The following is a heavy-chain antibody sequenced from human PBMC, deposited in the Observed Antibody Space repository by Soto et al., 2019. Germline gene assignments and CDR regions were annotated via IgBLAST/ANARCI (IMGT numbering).Heavy chain of an antibody. CDR2: ISAGGGST. CDR3: AKKRHFSGSSGYYLDY. D-gene: IGHD3-22*01. J-gene: IGHJ4*02. Sequence: EVQLLESGGGLVQPGGSLRLSCAASGFTFPIYAMSWVRQAPGKGLDWVSTISAGGGSTYYADSVEGHFTISRDSSKSTLYLQMNSLRAEDTAIYYCAKKRHFSGSSGYYLDYWGQGTLVTVSS. CDR1: GFTFPIYA. V-gene: IGHV3-23*01.